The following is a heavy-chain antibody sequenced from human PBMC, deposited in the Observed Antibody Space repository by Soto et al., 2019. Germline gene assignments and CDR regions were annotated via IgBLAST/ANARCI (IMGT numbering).Heavy chain of an antibody. CDR3: ARDGGYDFWSGYYRDYYMDV. V-gene: IGHV3-33*01. Sequence: QVQLVESGGGVVQPGRSLRLSCAASGFTFSSYGMHWVRQAPGKGLEWVAVIWYDGSNKYYADSVKGRFTISRDNSKNTLYLQMNSLRAEDTAVYYCARDGGYDFWSGYYRDYYMDVWGKGITVTVSS. CDR1: GFTFSSYG. CDR2: IWYDGSNK. J-gene: IGHJ6*03. D-gene: IGHD3-3*01.